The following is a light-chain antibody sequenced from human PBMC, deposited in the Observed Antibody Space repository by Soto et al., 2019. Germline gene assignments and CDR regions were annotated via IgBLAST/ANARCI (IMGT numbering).Light chain of an antibody. J-gene: IGLJ1*01. CDR2: EVS. Sequence: SALTQPASVSWSPGQSIAISCTGTSSDVGGYNYVSWYQQHPGKAPKLMIYEVSNRPSGVSNRFSGSKSGNTASLTISGLQAEDEADYYCSSYTSSSTLYVFGTGTKVTV. CDR3: SSYTSSSTLYV. V-gene: IGLV2-14*01. CDR1: SSDVGGYNY.